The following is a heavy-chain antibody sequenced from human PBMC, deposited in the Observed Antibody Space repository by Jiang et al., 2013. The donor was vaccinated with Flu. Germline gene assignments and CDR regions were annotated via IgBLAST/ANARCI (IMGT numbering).Heavy chain of an antibody. J-gene: IGHJ4*02. V-gene: IGHV4-39*01. Sequence: GLVKPSETLSLTCTVSGGSISSGSYYWGWIRQPPGKGLEWIGSIYYSGSTYYNPSLKSRVTISVDTSKNQFSLKMSSVTAADTAVYYCARAAGYCSSTSCYYLDYWGQGTLVTVSS. D-gene: IGHD2-2*01. CDR2: IYYSGST. CDR1: GGSISSGSYY. CDR3: ARAAGYCSSTSCYYLDY.